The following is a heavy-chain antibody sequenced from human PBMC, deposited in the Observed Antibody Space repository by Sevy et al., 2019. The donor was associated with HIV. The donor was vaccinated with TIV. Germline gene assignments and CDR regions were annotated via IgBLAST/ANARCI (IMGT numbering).Heavy chain of an antibody. CDR2: ISGTSQTI. CDR3: ARVPLYDDPWYCDH. CDR1: GFSFSTYS. Sequence: GGSLRLSCGAAGFSFSTYSLNWVRQAPGKGLEWISYISGTSQTIYYADSVKGRFTISRDNAKNSLYLQMNSLGAEDTAIYCCARVPLYDDPWYCDHWGQGSLVTVSS. J-gene: IGHJ4*02. V-gene: IGHV3-48*01. D-gene: IGHD2-15*01.